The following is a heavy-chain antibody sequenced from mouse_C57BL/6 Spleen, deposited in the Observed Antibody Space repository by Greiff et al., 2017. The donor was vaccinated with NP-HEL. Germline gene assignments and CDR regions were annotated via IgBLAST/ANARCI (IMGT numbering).Heavy chain of an antibody. CDR1: GYAFSSYW. Sequence: QVQLQQSGAELVKPGASVKISCKASGYAFSSYWMNWVKQRPGKGLEWIGQIYPGDGDTNYNGKFKGKATLTADKSSSTAYMQLSSLTSEDSAVYFCARLGYPESFDYWGQGTTLTVSS. J-gene: IGHJ2*01. CDR3: ARLGYPESFDY. V-gene: IGHV1-80*01. D-gene: IGHD2-14*01. CDR2: IYPGDGDT.